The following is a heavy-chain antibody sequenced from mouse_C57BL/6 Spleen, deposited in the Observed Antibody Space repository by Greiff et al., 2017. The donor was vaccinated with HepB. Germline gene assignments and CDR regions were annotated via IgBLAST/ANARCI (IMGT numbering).Heavy chain of an antibody. CDR1: GYTFTSYT. CDR3: ARGYSASYGTYED. CDR2: INPSSGYT. V-gene: IGHV1-4*01. D-gene: IGHD3-2*02. J-gene: IGHJ3*01. Sequence: VQLQQSGAELARPGASVKMSCKASGYTFTSYTMHWVKQRPGQGLEWIGYINPSSGYTKYNQKFKDKATLTVDKSSSTAYMQLSSLTSEDSAVYYCARGYSASYGTYEDWGQGTLVTVSA.